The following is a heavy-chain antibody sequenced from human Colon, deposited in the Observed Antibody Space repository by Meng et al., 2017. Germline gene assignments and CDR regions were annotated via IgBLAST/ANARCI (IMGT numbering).Heavy chain of an antibody. CDR2: VPATGST. Sequence: VQVEVAGAGMVKSSVILSLRCAFSGGFISSSFGGGVRQPGGRGLELIGHVPATGSTTYHPSLGSRVSFTLDPSRTYVSLKLSSVTAADTAVYYCAKDRLGIIRGLDTQYNWLDPWGQGTMVTVSS. V-gene: IGHV4-4*07. D-gene: IGHD3-10*01. CDR1: GGFISSSF. CDR3: AKDRLGIIRGLDTQYNWLDP. J-gene: IGHJ5*02.